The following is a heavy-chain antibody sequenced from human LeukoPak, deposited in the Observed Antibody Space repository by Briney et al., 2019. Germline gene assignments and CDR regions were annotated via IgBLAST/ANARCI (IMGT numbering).Heavy chain of an antibody. CDR1: GFSFANYW. CDR2: MNPANSDS. J-gene: IGHJ4*02. D-gene: IGHD6-13*01. V-gene: IGHV5-51*01. CDR3: ARRIAATGREFDY. Sequence: GESLKISCKGSGFSFANYWIAWVRQMPGEGLGWMGIMNPANSDSRYSPSFQGQVTFSADKSISTAYLQWSSLKASDSAMYYCARRIAATGREFDYWGQGTLVTVSS.